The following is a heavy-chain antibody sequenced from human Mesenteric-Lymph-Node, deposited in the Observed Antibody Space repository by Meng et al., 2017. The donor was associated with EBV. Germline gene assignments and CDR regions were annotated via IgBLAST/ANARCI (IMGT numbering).Heavy chain of an antibody. CDR3: ARVRSSGSGLIRNYFDY. V-gene: IGHV4-34*02. CDR2: INHIRSV. CDR1: GGSFNDYY. J-gene: IGHJ4*02. Sequence: QVQLQPWGAGLLKPAETLSLSCAVYGGSFNDYYWIWIRQAPGKGLEWIGEINHIRSVYYNPSLKSRVTISVGTSNNQISLRLTSVTAADTAIYYCARVRSSGSGLIRNYFDYWGQGTLVTVSS. D-gene: IGHD6-19*01.